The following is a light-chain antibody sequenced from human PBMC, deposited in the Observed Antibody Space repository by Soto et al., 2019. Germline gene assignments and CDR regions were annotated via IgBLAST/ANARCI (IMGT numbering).Light chain of an antibody. CDR1: PSISSN. Sequence: EIVMTQSPATLSVSPGERATLSCRASPSISSNLAWYQQKPGQAPRLLIYGASTRATGIPARFSGSGSGTDFTLTISSLQSEDFAVYYCQQYNNWPLTFGQGTKVEIK. V-gene: IGKV3-15*01. J-gene: IGKJ1*01. CDR2: GAS. CDR3: QQYNNWPLT.